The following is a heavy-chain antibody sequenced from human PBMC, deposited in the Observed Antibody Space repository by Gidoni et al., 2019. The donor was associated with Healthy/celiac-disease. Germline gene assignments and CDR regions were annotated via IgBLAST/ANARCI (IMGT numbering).Heavy chain of an antibody. V-gene: IGHV3-9*01. J-gene: IGHJ4*02. CDR2: ISWNSGSI. CDR1: GFTFDDYA. CDR3: AKSLFIVASHFDY. D-gene: IGHD5-12*01. Sequence: EVQLVESVGGLVQPGRSLRLSCAASGFTFDDYAMHWVRQAPGKGLECVSGISWNSGSIGYADSVKGRFTISRDNAKNSLYLQMNSLRAEDTALYYCAKSLFIVASHFDYWGQGTLVTVSS.